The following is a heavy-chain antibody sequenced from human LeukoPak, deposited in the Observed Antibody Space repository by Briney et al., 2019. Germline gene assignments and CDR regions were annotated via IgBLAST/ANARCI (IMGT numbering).Heavy chain of an antibody. D-gene: IGHD7-27*01. CDR1: GYTFTGYY. CDR3: AIVPPNWAVFDY. J-gene: IGHJ4*02. CDR2: INPNSGGT. Sequence: ASVNVSCKASGYTFTGYYMHWVRQAPGQGLEWMGWINPNSGGTNYAQKFQGRVTMTRDTSISTAYMELSRLRSDDTAVYYCAIVPPNWAVFDYWGQGTLVTVSS. V-gene: IGHV1-2*02.